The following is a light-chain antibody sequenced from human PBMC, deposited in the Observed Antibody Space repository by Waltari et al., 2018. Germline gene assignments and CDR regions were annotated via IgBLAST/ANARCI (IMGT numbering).Light chain of an antibody. V-gene: IGLV2-8*01. J-gene: IGLJ2*01. CDR1: SSDVGRYNY. Sequence: QSALTQPPSASGSPGQSVTISCTGTSSDVGRYNYVPWYQQHPGKAPKLLIYEVSKRPSGFPARLSGSKSGNTASLTVSGLQAEDEADYYCSSYAGSNNVVFGGGTKLTVL. CDR3: SSYAGSNNVV. CDR2: EVS.